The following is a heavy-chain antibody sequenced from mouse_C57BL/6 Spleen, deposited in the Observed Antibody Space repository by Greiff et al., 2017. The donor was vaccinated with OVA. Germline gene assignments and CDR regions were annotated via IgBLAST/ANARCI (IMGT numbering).Heavy chain of an antibody. CDR1: GYTFTEYT. J-gene: IGHJ2*01. Sequence: VKLQQSGAELVKPGASVKLSCKASGYTFTEYTIHWVKQRSGQGLEWIGWFYPGSGSIKYNEKFKDKATLTADKSSSTVYMELSRLTSEDSAVYFCARHEGDYYGSSYEGFDYWGQGTTLTVSS. V-gene: IGHV1-62-2*01. CDR2: FYPGSGSI. D-gene: IGHD1-1*01. CDR3: ARHEGDYYGSSYEGFDY.